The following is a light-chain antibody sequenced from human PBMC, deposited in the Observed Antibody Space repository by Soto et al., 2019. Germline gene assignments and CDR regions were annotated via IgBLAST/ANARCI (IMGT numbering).Light chain of an antibody. Sequence: QSALTQPASVSGSPGQSITISCTGSSVDVGDYNSVSWYQQHPGKAPKVMIYHVTIRASGVSHRFSGSKSGNTASLTISGLHAEDEADYYCISYSHSPPSYVFGPGTTVTVL. CDR2: HVT. J-gene: IGLJ1*01. CDR1: SVDVGDYNS. CDR3: ISYSHSPPSYV. V-gene: IGLV2-14*03.